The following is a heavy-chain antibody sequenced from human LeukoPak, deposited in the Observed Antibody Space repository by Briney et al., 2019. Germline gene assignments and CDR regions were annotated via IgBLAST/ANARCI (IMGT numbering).Heavy chain of an antibody. CDR1: GFTFSSYS. Sequence: GGSLRLSYAASGFTFSSYSMNWVRQAPGKGLEWVSSISSSSSYIYYADSVKGRFTISRDNAKNSLYLQMNSLRAEDTAVYYCARFEVATTNFDYWGQGTLVTVSS. V-gene: IGHV3-21*01. CDR2: ISSSSSYI. CDR3: ARFEVATTNFDY. J-gene: IGHJ4*02. D-gene: IGHD5-24*01.